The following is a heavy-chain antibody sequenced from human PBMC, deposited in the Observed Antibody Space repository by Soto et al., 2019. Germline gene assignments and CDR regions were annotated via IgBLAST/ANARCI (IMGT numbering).Heavy chain of an antibody. CDR1: GGSISSSSYY. Sequence: LSETLSLTCTVSGGSISSSSYYWGWIRQPPGKGLEWIGSIYYSGSTYYNPSLKSRVTISVDTSKNQFSLKLSSVTAADTAVYYCASNDFWSGLPSTYYYYGMDVWGQGTTVTVSS. D-gene: IGHD3-3*01. CDR2: IYYSGST. CDR3: ASNDFWSGLPSTYYYYGMDV. V-gene: IGHV4-39*01. J-gene: IGHJ6*02.